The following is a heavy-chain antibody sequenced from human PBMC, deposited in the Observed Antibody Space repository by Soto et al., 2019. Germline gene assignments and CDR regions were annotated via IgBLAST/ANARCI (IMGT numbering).Heavy chain of an antibody. Sequence: ASVKVSCKASAYTFTSYAMHWVRQAPGQRLEWMGWINAGNGNTKYSQNFQGRVTITRDTSAGTAYMELSSLRSEDTAVYYCARGPPDSSGWYEFDYWGQEALVTVS. CDR2: INAGNGNT. CDR1: AYTFTSYA. CDR3: ARGPPDSSGWYEFDY. D-gene: IGHD6-19*01. V-gene: IGHV1-3*01. J-gene: IGHJ4*02.